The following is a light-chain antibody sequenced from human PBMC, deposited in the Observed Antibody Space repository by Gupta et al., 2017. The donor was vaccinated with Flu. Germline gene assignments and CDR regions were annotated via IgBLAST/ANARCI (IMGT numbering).Light chain of an antibody. CDR3: CSDAGSDNTWV. J-gene: IGLJ1*01. Sequence: QSALTQPRSVSVSRSQSVTIPCTGTNSDVGAYNYVSWYQQNPGKAPKLMIYDVAKRPSGVPDRFSGSKSGNTASLTISGLQAEDEADYYCCSDAGSDNTWVFGTGTEVTVL. CDR1: NSDVGAYNY. V-gene: IGLV2-11*01. CDR2: DVA.